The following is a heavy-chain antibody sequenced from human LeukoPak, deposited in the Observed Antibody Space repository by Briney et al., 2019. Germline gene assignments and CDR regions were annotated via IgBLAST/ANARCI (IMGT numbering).Heavy chain of an antibody. CDR3: AKVDHSGSYLFDY. J-gene: IGHJ4*02. V-gene: IGHV3-23*01. CDR1: GFTFSSYA. D-gene: IGHD1-26*01. CDR2: ISGSGGST. Sequence: GGSLRLSCAASGFTFSSYAMSWVRQAPGKGLEWVSAISGSGGSTYYADSVEGRFTISRDNSKNTLYLQMNSLRAEDTAVYYCAKVDHSGSYLFDYWGQGTLVTVSS.